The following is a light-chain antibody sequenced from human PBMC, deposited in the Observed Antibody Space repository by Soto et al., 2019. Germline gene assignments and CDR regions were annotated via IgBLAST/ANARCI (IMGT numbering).Light chain of an antibody. V-gene: IGLV2-14*01. J-gene: IGLJ1*01. Sequence: QSALTQPASVSGSPGQSITISCTGTSSDVGGYNYVSWYQQNPGKAPKLLIYEVSNRPSGVSNRFSGSKSGNTASLTISGLQAEDEADYYCSSYTSSSTRGVFGTGTKLTVL. CDR1: SSDVGGYNY. CDR3: SSYTSSSTRGV. CDR2: EVS.